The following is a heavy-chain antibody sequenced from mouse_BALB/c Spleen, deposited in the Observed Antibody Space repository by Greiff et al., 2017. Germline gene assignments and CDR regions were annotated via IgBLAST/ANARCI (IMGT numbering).Heavy chain of an antibody. D-gene: IGHD1-3*01. CDR1: GFTFTDYY. CDR2: IRNKANGYTT. V-gene: IGHV7-3*02. CDR3: AGGSSSYYFDY. J-gene: IGHJ2*01. Sequence: EVQRVESGGGLVQPGGSLRLSCATSGFTFTDYYMSWVRQPPGKALEWLGFIRNKANGYTTEYSASVKGRFTISRDNSQSILYLQMNTLRAEDSATYYCAGGSSSYYFDYWGQGTTLTVSS.